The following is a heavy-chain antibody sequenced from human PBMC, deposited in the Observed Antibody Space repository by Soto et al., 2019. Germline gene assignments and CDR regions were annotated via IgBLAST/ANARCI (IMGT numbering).Heavy chain of an antibody. D-gene: IGHD6-6*01. V-gene: IGHV1-69*02. CDR2: IIPILGIA. CDR1: GGTFSSYT. CDR3: ARMRYSSSDPFDY. Sequence: QVQLVQSGAEVKKPGSSVKVSCKASGGTFSSYTISWVRQAPGQGLEWMGRIIPILGIANYAQKFQGRVTITADKSTSTAYMELSRLRSEDTAVYYCARMRYSSSDPFDYWGQGTLVTVSS. J-gene: IGHJ4*02.